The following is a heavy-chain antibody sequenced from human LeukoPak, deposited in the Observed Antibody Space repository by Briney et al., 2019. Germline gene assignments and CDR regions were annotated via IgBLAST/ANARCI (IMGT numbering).Heavy chain of an antibody. Sequence: SETLSLTCTVSGGSVSSGNYYWSWIRQPPGKGLGWIGYIYYSGSTNYNPSLKSRVTISVDTSKNQFSLKLSSVTAADTAVYYCARKGTRWDYWGQGTLVTVSS. J-gene: IGHJ4*02. D-gene: IGHD4-23*01. CDR1: GGSVSSGNYY. CDR2: IYYSGST. CDR3: ARKGTRWDY. V-gene: IGHV4-61*01.